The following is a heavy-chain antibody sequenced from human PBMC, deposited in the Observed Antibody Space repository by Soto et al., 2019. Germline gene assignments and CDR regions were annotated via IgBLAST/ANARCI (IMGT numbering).Heavy chain of an antibody. D-gene: IGHD4-4*01. CDR3: ARDPSTINKLIGVWFDP. CDR1: GDTFGRFT. V-gene: IGHV1-69*01. CDR2: IKPISDIT. Sequence: QIRLVQSGAEVQKPGSSVRVSCKASGDTFGRFTINWVRQAPGQGLEWMGGIKPISDITNYAQRFRGRVTFTADASTSTVYLRLSSLRSEDTAMYYCARDPSTINKLIGVWFDPWGQGTLVTVSS. J-gene: IGHJ5*02.